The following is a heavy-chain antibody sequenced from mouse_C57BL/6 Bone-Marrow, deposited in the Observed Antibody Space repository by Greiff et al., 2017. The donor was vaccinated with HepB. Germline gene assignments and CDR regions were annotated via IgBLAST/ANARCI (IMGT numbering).Heavy chain of an antibody. CDR2: IDPSDSYT. V-gene: IGHV1-69*01. Sequence: VQLQQPGAELVMPGASVKLSCKASGYTFTSYWMHWVKQRPGQGLEWIGEIDPSDSYTNYNQKFKGKSTLTVDKSSSTAYMQLSSLTSGDSAVYYCARGDYYGSSYVGYWGKGTTLTVSS. CDR1: GYTFTSYW. CDR3: ARGDYYGSSYVGY. J-gene: IGHJ2*01. D-gene: IGHD1-1*01.